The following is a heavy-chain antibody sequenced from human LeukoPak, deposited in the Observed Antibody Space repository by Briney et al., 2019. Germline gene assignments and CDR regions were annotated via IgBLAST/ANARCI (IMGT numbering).Heavy chain of an antibody. CDR1: GFTFGDYA. V-gene: IGHV3-49*03. CDR3: TRSLEWLLAGLPGY. J-gene: IGHJ4*02. CDR2: IRSKAYGGTT. Sequence: PGGSLRLSCTASGFTFGDYAMSWFRQAPGKGLEWVGFIRSKAYGGTTEYAASVKGRFTISRDDSKSIAYLQMNSLKTEDTAVYYCTRSLEWLLAGLPGYWGQGTLVTVSS. D-gene: IGHD3-3*01.